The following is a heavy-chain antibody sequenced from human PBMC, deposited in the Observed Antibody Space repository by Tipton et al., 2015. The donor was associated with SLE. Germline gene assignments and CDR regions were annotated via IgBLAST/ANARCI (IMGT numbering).Heavy chain of an antibody. CDR1: GGSISSSSYS. Sequence: TLSLTCTVSGGSISSSSYSWSWIRQSPGPGLEWIGEIFRSGTTNYNPSLKSRIAISVDTSKNQFSLKLTSVTAADTAVYYCARSTTVTTPGVFDIWGQGTMVTVSS. CDR2: IFRSGTT. D-gene: IGHD4-17*01. J-gene: IGHJ3*02. CDR3: ARSTTVTTPGVFDI. V-gene: IGHV4-30-2*05.